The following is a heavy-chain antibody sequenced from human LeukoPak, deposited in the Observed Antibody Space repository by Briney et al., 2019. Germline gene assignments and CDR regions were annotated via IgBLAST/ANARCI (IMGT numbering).Heavy chain of an antibody. CDR2: INQDGSEK. D-gene: IGHD3-16*01. V-gene: IGHV3-7*04. Sequence: GGSLRLSCAASGFSFRNYWMSWVRQAPGKGLEWVANINQDGSEKYYVDSVKGRFTISRDNAKNSLYLQMNSLRAEDTAVYYCARDYADGWHHFDSWGQGALVTFSS. CDR3: ARDYADGWHHFDS. CDR1: GFSFRNYW. J-gene: IGHJ4*02.